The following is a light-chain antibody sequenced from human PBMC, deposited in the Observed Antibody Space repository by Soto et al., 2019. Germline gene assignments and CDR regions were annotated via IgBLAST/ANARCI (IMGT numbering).Light chain of an antibody. V-gene: IGKV3-20*01. CDR3: QQYGSSPLWT. CDR1: QSVSSSY. CDR2: GAS. J-gene: IGKJ1*01. Sequence: ESVLTHSPGTLSLSPGERATLSCRASQSVSSSYLAWYQQKPGQAPRLLIYGASSRATGIPDRFSGSGSGTDFTLTISRLEPEDFAVYYCQQYGSSPLWTFGQGTKV.